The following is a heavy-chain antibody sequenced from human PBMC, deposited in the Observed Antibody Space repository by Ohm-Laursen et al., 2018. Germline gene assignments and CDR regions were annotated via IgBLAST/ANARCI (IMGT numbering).Heavy chain of an antibody. Sequence: SLRLSCAASGFTFSDYYMSWIRQAPGKGLEWVSYISSSSSYIYYADSVKGRFTISRDNAKNSLYLQMNSLRAEDTAVYYCAREVLHVSPYFDLWGRGTLVTVSS. CDR1: GFTFSDYY. V-gene: IGHV3-11*05. J-gene: IGHJ2*01. CDR2: ISSSSSYI. CDR3: AREVLHVSPYFDL.